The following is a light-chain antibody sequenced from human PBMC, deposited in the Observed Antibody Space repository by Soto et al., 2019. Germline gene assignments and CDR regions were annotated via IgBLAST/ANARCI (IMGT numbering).Light chain of an antibody. CDR3: QRYNNWPLT. Sequence: EIGLTQSPRPPSLSPGERATLSCRASQGIGDTLAWYQHKPGQTPRLLIYDTSTRATGVPAGFSGSRSGTEFTLTINSLQSEDFAVYYCQRYNNWPLTFGGGTKVDIK. V-gene: IGKV3-15*01. J-gene: IGKJ4*01. CDR1: QGIGDT. CDR2: DTS.